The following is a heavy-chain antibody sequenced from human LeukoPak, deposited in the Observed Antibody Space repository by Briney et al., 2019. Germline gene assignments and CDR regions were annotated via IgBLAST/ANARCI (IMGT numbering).Heavy chain of an antibody. J-gene: IGHJ4*02. CDR1: GFPFSTYS. CDR3: AKKPATIKFPFDI. Sequence: GGSLRLSCAASGFPFSTYSMNWVRQAPGKGLEWVSAISTTGGYTEDADSVKGRFTISRDNSQNTLFLQMHSLRAEDTAVYYCAKKPATIKFPFDIWGQGTLVTVSP. D-gene: IGHD5-24*01. V-gene: IGHV3-23*01. CDR2: ISTTGGYT.